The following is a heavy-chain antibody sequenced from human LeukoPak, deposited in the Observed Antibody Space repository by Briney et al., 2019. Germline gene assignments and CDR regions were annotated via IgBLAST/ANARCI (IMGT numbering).Heavy chain of an antibody. V-gene: IGHV4-30-4*01. CDR3: ARAFYGSASNWFDP. CDR1: GGSISSGDYY. CDR2: ISYSGST. D-gene: IGHD3-10*01. J-gene: IGHJ5*02. Sequence: SETLSLTCTVSGGSISSGDYYWSWIRQPRGKGLEWIGYISYSGSTYYNPSLKSRVTISVDTSKNQFSLKLSSVTAADTAVYYCARAFYGSASNWFDPWGQGTLVTVSS.